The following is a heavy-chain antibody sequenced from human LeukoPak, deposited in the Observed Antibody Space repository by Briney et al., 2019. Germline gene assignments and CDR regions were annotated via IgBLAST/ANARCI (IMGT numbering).Heavy chain of an antibody. J-gene: IGHJ4*02. CDR1: GGSFSGYY. CDR2: INHSGST. D-gene: IGHD4-23*01. V-gene: IGHV4-34*01. CDR3: AREPPSPTVVTD. Sequence: SETLSLTCAVYGGSFSGYYWSWIRQPPGKGLEWIGEINHSGSTNYNPSLKSRVTISVDTSKNQFSLKLSSVTAADTAVYYCAREPPSPTVVTDWGQGTLVTVSS.